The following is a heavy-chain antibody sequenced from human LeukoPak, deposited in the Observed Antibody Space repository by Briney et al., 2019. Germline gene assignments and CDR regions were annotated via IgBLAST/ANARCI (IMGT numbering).Heavy chain of an antibody. Sequence: ASVKVSCKASGYTFTSYDINWVRQATGQGLEWMGWMNPNSGNTGYAQKFQGRVTMTRNTSISTAYMELSSLRSEDTAVYYRARGLSGPPFDAFDIWGQGTMVTVSS. V-gene: IGHV1-8*01. CDR2: MNPNSGNT. CDR3: ARGLSGPPFDAFDI. CDR1: GYTFTSYD. J-gene: IGHJ3*02. D-gene: IGHD6-25*01.